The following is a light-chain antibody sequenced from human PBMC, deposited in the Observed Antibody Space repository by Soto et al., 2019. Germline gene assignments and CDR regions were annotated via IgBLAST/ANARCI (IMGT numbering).Light chain of an antibody. CDR2: TAS. Sequence: DIQMTQSPSSLSASVGDRVTITCRASQTISSYLNWYQQNPGKAPKLLIYTASSLQSGVPSRFSGSVSGTDFTLTISSLQPEDFATYYCQQSYSTPYTFGQGTKLEIK. V-gene: IGKV1-39*01. CDR3: QQSYSTPYT. CDR1: QTISSY. J-gene: IGKJ2*01.